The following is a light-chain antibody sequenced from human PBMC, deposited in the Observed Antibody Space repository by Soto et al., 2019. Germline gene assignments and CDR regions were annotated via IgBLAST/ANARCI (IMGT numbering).Light chain of an antibody. Sequence: QSVLTQPASVSGSPGQSITITCTGTSGDVGGYNLVSWYQQHPGKAPKLMIYEVTERPSGVSNRFSGSKSGNTASLTISGLQPDDEADYYCCSYAGNSEVFGTGTKVTVL. CDR3: CSYAGNSEV. V-gene: IGLV2-23*02. J-gene: IGLJ1*01. CDR2: EVT. CDR1: SGDVGGYNL.